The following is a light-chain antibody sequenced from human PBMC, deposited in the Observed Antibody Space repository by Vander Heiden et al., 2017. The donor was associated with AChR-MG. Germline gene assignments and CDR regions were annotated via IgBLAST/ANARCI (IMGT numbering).Light chain of an antibody. CDR3: QQYDNLLIT. V-gene: IGKV1-33*01. J-gene: IGKJ5*01. CDR2: DAS. CDR1: QDISNY. Sequence: DIQMTQYPSSLSASVGDRVTITCQASQDISNYLNWYQQKPGKAPKLLIYDASNLETGGPSRFSGSGSGTDFTFTISSLQPEDIATYYCQQYDNLLITFGQGTRLEIK.